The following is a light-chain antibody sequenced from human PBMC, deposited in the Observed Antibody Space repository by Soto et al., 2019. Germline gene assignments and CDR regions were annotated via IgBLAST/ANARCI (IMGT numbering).Light chain of an antibody. CDR1: SSDVGGYNY. J-gene: IGLJ2*01. CDR3: SSYSSTTTLVV. Sequence: QSAPTQPASVSGSPGQSITISCTGTSSDVGGYNYVSWYQQHPGKAPKLMIYDVGNRPSGVSIRFSGSKSGNTASLTISGLQPEDEAEYYCSSYSSTTTLVVFGGGTKLTVL. V-gene: IGLV2-14*01. CDR2: DVG.